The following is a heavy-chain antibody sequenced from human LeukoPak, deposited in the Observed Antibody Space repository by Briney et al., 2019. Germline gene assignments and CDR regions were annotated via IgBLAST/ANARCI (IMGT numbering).Heavy chain of an antibody. Sequence: SETLSLTCTVSGDSLVSGHYWGWIRQPPGQGLEWVGSVYHSGSIYYNPSLKSRVIMSVDTSKNQFSLKLSSLTAADTAIYYCAREIYYDSSAYDFWGQGTLVTVSS. CDR2: VYHSGSI. CDR3: AREIYYDSSAYDF. D-gene: IGHD3-22*01. V-gene: IGHV4-38-2*02. J-gene: IGHJ4*02. CDR1: GDSLVSGHY.